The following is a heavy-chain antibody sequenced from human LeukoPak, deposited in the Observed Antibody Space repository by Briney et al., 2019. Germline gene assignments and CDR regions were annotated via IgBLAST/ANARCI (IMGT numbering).Heavy chain of an antibody. Sequence: GGSLRLSCAASGFTLSSYWMHWVRQVPGKGLVWVSRINTDGSSISYADSVKGRFTISRDNAKNTLYLQMNSLRAEDTAVYYCARDSPSSTSWGYWGQGTLVTVSS. J-gene: IGHJ4*02. D-gene: IGHD2-2*01. CDR2: INTDGSSI. CDR1: GFTLSSYW. V-gene: IGHV3-74*01. CDR3: ARDSPSSTSWGY.